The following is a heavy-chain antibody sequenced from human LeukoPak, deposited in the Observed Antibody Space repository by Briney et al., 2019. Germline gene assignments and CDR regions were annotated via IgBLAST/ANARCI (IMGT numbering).Heavy chain of an antibody. CDR1: GFTFSSYS. D-gene: IGHD3-22*01. CDR2: ITTDT. Sequence: GGSLRLSCGASGFTFSSYSMNWVRQAPGKGLEWVSLITTDTYYADSVRGRFTISRDNSKNTLYLQMNSLRVDDTAVYYCAKAGSGHYYDYWGQGTLVTVSS. J-gene: IGHJ4*02. CDR3: AKAGSGHYYDY. V-gene: IGHV3-23*01.